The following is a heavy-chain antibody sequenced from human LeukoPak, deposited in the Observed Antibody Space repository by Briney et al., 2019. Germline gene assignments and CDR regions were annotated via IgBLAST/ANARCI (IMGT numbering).Heavy chain of an antibody. J-gene: IGHJ4*02. Sequence: SETLSLTCTVSDGSINGYYWSWIRQSPGKGLESLGYIYYTGSTNYNPSLKSRVTMSVDTSRNQFFLRLSSVTAADTAVYYCARDRGIMTTFGGVIAKGAHYWGQGILVTVSS. CDR1: DGSINGYY. CDR2: IYYTGST. D-gene: IGHD3-16*02. V-gene: IGHV4-59*01. CDR3: ARDRGIMTTFGGVIAKGAHY.